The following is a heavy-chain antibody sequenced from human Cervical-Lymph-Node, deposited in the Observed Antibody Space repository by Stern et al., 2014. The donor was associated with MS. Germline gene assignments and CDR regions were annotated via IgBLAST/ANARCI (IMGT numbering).Heavy chain of an antibody. J-gene: IGHJ5*02. CDR3: ASSFTWFDP. V-gene: IGHV3-66*01. CDR2: IYSDGSTT. CDR1: GFTVSRNY. Sequence: MQLVQSGGGLVQPGGSLRLSCAASGFTVSRNYMNWVRQAPGKGLEWVSIIYSDGSTTYYADSVKGRFTISRDNSKNTLYLQMNSLRVEDTAVYYCASSFTWFDPWGQGTLVTVSS.